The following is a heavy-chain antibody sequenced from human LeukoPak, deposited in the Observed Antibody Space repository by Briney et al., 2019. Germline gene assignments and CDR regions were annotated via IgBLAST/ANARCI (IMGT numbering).Heavy chain of an antibody. D-gene: IGHD3-22*01. J-gene: IGHJ4*02. CDR1: GGSIGTYY. V-gene: IGHV4-59*08. CDR2: IYYSVTS. CDR3: ARQRLRGYYDSSGNYFDY. Sequence: SETLSLTCTVSGGSIGTYYWSWIRQPPGKGLEWIGNIYYSVTSDYNPSLMSRVTMSVDTSKSQFSLKLSSVTAADTAVYYCARQRLRGYYDSSGNYFDYWGQGTLVTVSS.